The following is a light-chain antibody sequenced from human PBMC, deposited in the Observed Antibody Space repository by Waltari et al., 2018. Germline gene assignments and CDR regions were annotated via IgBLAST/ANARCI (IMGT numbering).Light chain of an antibody. CDR3: QTGGHGTWV. J-gene: IGLJ3*02. V-gene: IGLV4-69*01. CDR2: VNSDGSH. Sequence: QLVVTQSPSASASLGASVKLTCTLSSGHSNNLIAGLPPRPEKGPRYLMKVNSDGSHIRGDEIPDRFSGSSSGAERYLTISSLQSEEEADYYCQTGGHGTWVFGGGTKLTVL. CDR1: SGHSNNL.